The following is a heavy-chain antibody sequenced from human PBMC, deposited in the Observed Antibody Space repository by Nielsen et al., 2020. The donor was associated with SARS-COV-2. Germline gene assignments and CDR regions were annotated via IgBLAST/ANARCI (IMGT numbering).Heavy chain of an antibody. CDR2: INAGNANT. J-gene: IGHJ6*02. Sequence: ASVKVSCKVSGYTLTELSMHWVRQAPGKGLEWMGWINAGNANTKYSQKFQGRVTITRDTSASTAYMELSSLRSEDTAVYYCARDSLEWSHFYYYGMDVWGQGTTVTVSS. CDR3: ARDSLEWSHFYYYGMDV. D-gene: IGHD3-3*01. V-gene: IGHV1-3*01. CDR1: GYTLTELS.